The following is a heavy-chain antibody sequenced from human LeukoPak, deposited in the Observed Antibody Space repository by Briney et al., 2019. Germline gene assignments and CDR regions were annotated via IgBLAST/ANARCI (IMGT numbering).Heavy chain of an antibody. CDR3: ARGGFLEWLFPAQFFDY. V-gene: IGHV1-2*02. CDR1: GYTFTDDY. D-gene: IGHD3-3*01. CDR2: INVNSGGT. J-gene: IGHJ4*02. Sequence: GASVKVSCKASGYTFTDDYIHWVRQAPGQGLEWMGWINVNSGGTNYAQKFYARVTMTRDTSISTAYMELSRLRSDDTAVYYCARGGFLEWLFPAQFFDYWGQGTLVTVSS.